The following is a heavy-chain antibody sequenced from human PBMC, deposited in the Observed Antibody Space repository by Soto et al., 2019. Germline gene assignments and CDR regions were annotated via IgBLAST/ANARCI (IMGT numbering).Heavy chain of an antibody. D-gene: IGHD6-6*01. CDR2: IYDTESA. V-gene: IGHV4-31*03. CDR3: ARASSSSSAADY. CDR1: GESISSGGYY. Sequence: QVQLQESGPGLVKPSQTLSLTCNVSGESISSGGYYWSWIRHHPGKGLEWIGSIYDTESAYYNPSLKSRGTISMDTSKNQFAMRLSSVTAADTAVYYCARASSSSSAADYWGQGILGTVSS. J-gene: IGHJ4*02.